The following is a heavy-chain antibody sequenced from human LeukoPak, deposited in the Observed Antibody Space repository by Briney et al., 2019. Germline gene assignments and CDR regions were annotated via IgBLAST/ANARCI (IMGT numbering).Heavy chain of an antibody. J-gene: IGHJ3*02. CDR2: ISSSGSTI. Sequence: GGSLRLSCAASGFTFSDYYMSWIRQAPGKGLEWVSYISSSGSTIYYADSVKGRFTISRDNAKNSLYLQMNSLRAEDTAVYYCARDSEQWLPVDDAFDIWGQGTMVTVSS. D-gene: IGHD6-19*01. CDR3: ARDSEQWLPVDDAFDI. V-gene: IGHV3-11*04. CDR1: GFTFSDYY.